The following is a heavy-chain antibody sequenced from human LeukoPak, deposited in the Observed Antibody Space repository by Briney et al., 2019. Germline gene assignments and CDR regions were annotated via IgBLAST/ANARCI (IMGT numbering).Heavy chain of an antibody. Sequence: GGSLRLSCAASGFTFSSYGMHWVRQAPGKGLEWVAVIWYDGSNKYYADSVKGRFTISRDNSKNTLYLQMNSLRAEDTAAYYCAKDLYDSYGSRYDYWGQGTLVTVSS. CDR2: IWYDGSNK. D-gene: IGHD5-18*01. V-gene: IGHV3-33*06. J-gene: IGHJ4*02. CDR1: GFTFSSYG. CDR3: AKDLYDSYGSRYDY.